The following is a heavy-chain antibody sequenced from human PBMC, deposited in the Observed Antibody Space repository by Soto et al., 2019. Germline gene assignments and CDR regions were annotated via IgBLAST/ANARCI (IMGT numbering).Heavy chain of an antibody. J-gene: IGHJ3*02. CDR2: ISEQGTA. CDR3: ATSIHNFGPHAFEI. Sequence: HPGGSLRLSCAASGFSVRDKYMTWVRQAPGQGLEWVSLISEQGTAVHADSVRGRFTISRDISKKALYLEMNNLRADDTALYYCATSIHNFGPHAFEIWGQGTMVTVSS. D-gene: IGHD1-1*01. CDR1: GFSVRDKY. V-gene: IGHV3-53*01.